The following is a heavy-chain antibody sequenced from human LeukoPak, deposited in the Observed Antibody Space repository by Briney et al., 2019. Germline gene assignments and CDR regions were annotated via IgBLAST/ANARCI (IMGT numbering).Heavy chain of an antibody. CDR2: LSSSGNA. CDR3: ASGRGSYSPDY. D-gene: IGHD1-26*01. CDR1: GFSFSDHE. Sequence: GGSLRLSCAASGFSFSDHEMDWVRQAPGKGLEWVSYLSSSGNAYYADSVKGRFTISRDNSKNSLYLQMTSLRADDTAVYYCASGRGSYSPDYWGQGTLVTVSS. J-gene: IGHJ4*02. V-gene: IGHV3-48*03.